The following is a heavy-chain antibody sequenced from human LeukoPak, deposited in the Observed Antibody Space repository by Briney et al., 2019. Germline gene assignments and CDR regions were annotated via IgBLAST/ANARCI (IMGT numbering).Heavy chain of an antibody. V-gene: IGHV3-30*02. Sequence: GGSLRLSCAASGFSFSSYGMHWVRQAPGKGLEWVAFIRDDGGNIHYADSVKGRFTISRDNSKNTLYLQMNSLRAEDTAVYYCAKGYSSSWAQIDYWGQGTLVTVSS. CDR2: IRDDGGNI. CDR3: AKGYSSSWAQIDY. D-gene: IGHD6-13*01. J-gene: IGHJ4*02. CDR1: GFSFSSYG.